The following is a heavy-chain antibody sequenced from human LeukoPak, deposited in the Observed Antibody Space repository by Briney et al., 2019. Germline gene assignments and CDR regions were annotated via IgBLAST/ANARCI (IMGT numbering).Heavy chain of an antibody. D-gene: IGHD4-17*01. CDR2: ISYDGSNK. V-gene: IGHV3-30-3*01. Sequence: GGSLRLSCAASGFTFSSYAMHWVRQAPGKGLEWVAVISYDGSNKYYADSVKGRFTISRDNSKNTLYLQMNSLRAEDTAVYYCAKGWSVVYGDYVYYYYYGMDVWGQGTTVTVSS. CDR3: AKGWSVVYGDYVYYYYYGMDV. J-gene: IGHJ6*02. CDR1: GFTFSSYA.